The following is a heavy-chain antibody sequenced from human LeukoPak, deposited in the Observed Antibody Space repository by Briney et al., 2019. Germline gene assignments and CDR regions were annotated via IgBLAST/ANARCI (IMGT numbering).Heavy chain of an antibody. V-gene: IGHV4-39*01. Sequence: SETLSLTCTVSGGSISSSSYYWGWIRQPPGKGLEWIGSIYYSGSTYYNPSLKSRVTISVDTSKNQFSLKLSSVTAADTAVYYCARGGPFSSSLTPRLIPKRWFDPWGQGTLVTVSS. D-gene: IGHD6-6*01. CDR3: ARGGPFSSSLTPRLIPKRWFDP. J-gene: IGHJ5*02. CDR1: GGSISSSSYY. CDR2: IYYSGST.